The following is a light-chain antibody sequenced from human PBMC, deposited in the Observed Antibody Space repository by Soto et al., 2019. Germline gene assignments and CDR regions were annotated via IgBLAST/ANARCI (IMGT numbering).Light chain of an antibody. CDR3: CSYSTSNTHNYV. CDR2: EVN. J-gene: IGLJ1*01. V-gene: IGLV2-14*01. CDR1: AIDFGGYNY. Sequence: SALVQPASLLGSPGQSITVSCTGTAIDFGGYNYVSWYQHHPGKAPQLIIYEVNLRPSGVSDRFSASKSGDTASLTISGLQAGDGADYYCCSYSTSNTHNYVFGTGTKVTVL.